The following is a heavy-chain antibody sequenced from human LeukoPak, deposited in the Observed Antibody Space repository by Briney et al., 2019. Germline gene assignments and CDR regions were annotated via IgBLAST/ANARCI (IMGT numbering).Heavy chain of an antibody. Sequence: ASVKVSCKASGGTFNSYAISWVRQAPGQGLEWMGGIMPLFGTANYAQEFQGRVTFTTDESASTAYMEVSSLRSEDTAVYYCAGEPLSDGNVVQPNTQYMDVCGKGTPVTVS. D-gene: IGHD5-24*01. CDR3: AGEPLSDGNVVQPNTQYMDV. CDR2: IMPLFGTA. CDR1: GGTFNSYA. J-gene: IGHJ6*03. V-gene: IGHV1-69*05.